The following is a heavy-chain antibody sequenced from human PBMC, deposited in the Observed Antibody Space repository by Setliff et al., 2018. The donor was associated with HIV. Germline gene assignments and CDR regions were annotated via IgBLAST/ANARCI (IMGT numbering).Heavy chain of an antibody. CDR2: TFYSGST. Sequence: PSETLSLTCTVSGASVSTTGYYWGWLRQSPGKGLQWIGTTFYSGSTYYNPSLKSRVTISLDTSNNDFSLTLTSVTAADTALYFCARQFRYPNRAVAGVDYWGQGTLVTVSS. D-gene: IGHD6-19*01. CDR1: GASVSTTGYY. V-gene: IGHV4-39*01. CDR3: ARQFRYPNRAVAGVDY. J-gene: IGHJ4*02.